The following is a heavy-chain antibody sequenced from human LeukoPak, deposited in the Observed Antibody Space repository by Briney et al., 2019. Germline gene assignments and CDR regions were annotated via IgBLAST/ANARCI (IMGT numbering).Heavy chain of an antibody. D-gene: IGHD3-22*01. J-gene: IGHJ6*03. CDR1: GGSISSSSYY. CDR2: IYYSGSA. CDR3: ARMSYDSSGLGYYYYYYMDV. Sequence: SETLSPTCTVSGGSISSSSYYWGWIRQPPGKGLEWIGSIYYSGSAYYNPSLKSRVTISVDTSKNQFSLKLSSVTAADTAVYYCARMSYDSSGLGYYYYYYMDVWGKGTTVTISS. V-gene: IGHV4-39*01.